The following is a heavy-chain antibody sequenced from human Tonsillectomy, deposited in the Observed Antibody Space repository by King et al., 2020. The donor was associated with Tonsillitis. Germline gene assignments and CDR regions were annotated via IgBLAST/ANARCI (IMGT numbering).Heavy chain of an antibody. CDR3: VRPTVEGFDY. J-gene: IGHJ4*02. Sequence: QLVQSGAEVKKPGESLRISCKGSGYSFATYWIGWVRQVPGKGLEWMGIIYPGDSDTRYNPSFQGRVTMSADKSIGTAYLQWSGLRASDTAIYYCVRPTVEGFDYWGQGTLVTVS. V-gene: IGHV5-51*01. D-gene: IGHD4-11*01. CDR1: GYSFATYW. CDR2: IYPGDSDT.